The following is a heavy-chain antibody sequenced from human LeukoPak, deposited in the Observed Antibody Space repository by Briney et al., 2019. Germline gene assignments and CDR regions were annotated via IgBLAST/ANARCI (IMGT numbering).Heavy chain of an antibody. CDR3: ARVVVVSATLKDWFDP. V-gene: IGHV4-4*02. Sequence: PSETLSLTCAVSGGSISGTNWWSWVRQSPGKGLEYIGEIYHSGTTNYTPSLKSRVTISLDKSENHFSLKLTSVTAADTAVYYCARVVVVSATLKDWFDPWGQGILVTVSS. CDR1: GGSISGTNW. J-gene: IGHJ5*02. D-gene: IGHD2-15*01. CDR2: IYHSGTT.